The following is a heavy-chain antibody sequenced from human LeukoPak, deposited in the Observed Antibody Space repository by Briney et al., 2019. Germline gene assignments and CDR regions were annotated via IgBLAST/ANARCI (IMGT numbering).Heavy chain of an antibody. CDR2: INPYSGAT. J-gene: IGHJ4*02. D-gene: IGHD3-22*01. V-gene: IGHV1-2*02. CDR3: ASLKYNYYDSSGYNLDY. Sequence: GASVKVSCKASGYTFIDHYINWVRQAPGQGLEWMGWINPYSGATNYAQKFQGRVTMTRDTSISTAYMELSRLRSDDTAVYYCASLKYNYYDSSGYNLDYWGQGTLVTVSS. CDR1: GYTFIDHY.